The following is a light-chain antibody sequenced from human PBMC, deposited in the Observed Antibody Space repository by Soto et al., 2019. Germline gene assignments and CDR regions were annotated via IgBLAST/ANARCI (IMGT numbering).Light chain of an antibody. J-gene: IGKJ5*01. V-gene: IGKV3-11*01. Sequence: VLKQSPATLSLYPGERATLSCRASQSVSSYLAWYQQKPGQAPRLLIYDASNRATGIPARFSGSGSGTDFTLTISSLEPEDFAVYYCQQRSNWPPIPFGQGTRLEI. CDR1: QSVSSY. CDR3: QQRSNWPPIP. CDR2: DAS.